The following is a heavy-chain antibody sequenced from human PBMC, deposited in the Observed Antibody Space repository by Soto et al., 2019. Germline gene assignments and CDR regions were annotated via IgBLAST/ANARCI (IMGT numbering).Heavy chain of an antibody. CDR1: GGTFSSYT. Sequence: GASVKVSCKASGGTFSSYTISWVRQAPGQGLEWMGRIIPILGIANYAQKFQGRVTITADKSTSTAYMELSSLRSEGTAVYYCAGSPSYGDYDYFDYWGQGTLVTVSS. CDR2: IIPILGIA. J-gene: IGHJ4*02. V-gene: IGHV1-69*02. D-gene: IGHD4-17*01. CDR3: AGSPSYGDYDYFDY.